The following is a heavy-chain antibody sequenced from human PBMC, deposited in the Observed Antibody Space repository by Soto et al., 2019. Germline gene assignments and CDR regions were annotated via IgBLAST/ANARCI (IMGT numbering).Heavy chain of an antibody. CDR3: ARVLYRWTFDY. V-gene: IGHV1-3*01. D-gene: IGHD3-3*01. CDR2: INAGNGNT. CDR1: GYTFSSYA. J-gene: IGHJ4*02. Sequence: ASVQVSCNASGYTFSSYAIHWVRQAPGQRLEWMGWINAGNGNTKYSQKFQGRVTITRDTSASTAYMELSSLRSEDTAVYYCARVLYRWTFDYWGQGTLVTVSS.